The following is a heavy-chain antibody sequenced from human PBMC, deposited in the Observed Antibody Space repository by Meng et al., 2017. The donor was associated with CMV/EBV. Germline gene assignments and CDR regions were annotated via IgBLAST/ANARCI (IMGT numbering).Heavy chain of an antibody. CDR3: TRGANWGSPFGH. J-gene: IGHJ4*02. CDR1: GDTSRTYA. CDR2: IIPFFHTT. Sequence: SCQSSGDTSRTYALSWVRQAPGQGLEWMGGIIPFFHTTYYAQKFQDRVIFTSDEDTKTVYMELRSLRSEDTAVYFCTRGANWGSPFGHWGQGALVTVSS. D-gene: IGHD7-27*01. V-gene: IGHV1-69*01.